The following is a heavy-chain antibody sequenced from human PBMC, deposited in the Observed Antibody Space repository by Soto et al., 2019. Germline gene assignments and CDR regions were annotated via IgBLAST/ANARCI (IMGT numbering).Heavy chain of an antibody. V-gene: IGHV3-30*18. CDR2: ISYDGSNK. CDR1: GFTFSSYG. CDR3: AKDRGWLAERYYYGMDV. D-gene: IGHD6-19*01. Sequence: QAQLVESGGGVVQPGRSLRLSCAASGFTFSSYGMHWVRQAPGKGLEWVAVISYDGSNKYYADSVKGRFTISRDNFKNTLYLQMNSLRAEDTAVYYCAKDRGWLAERYYYGMDVWGQGTTFTVSS. J-gene: IGHJ6*02.